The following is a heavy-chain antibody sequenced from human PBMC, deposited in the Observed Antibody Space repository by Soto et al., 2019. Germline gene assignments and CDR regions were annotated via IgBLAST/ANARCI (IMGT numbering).Heavy chain of an antibody. CDR1: GYTFTNYG. CDR2: ISTYNGNT. V-gene: IGHV1-18*01. J-gene: IGHJ6*03. D-gene: IGHD2-21*02. Sequence: QVQLVQSGAEVKQPGASVKVSCKASGYTFTNYGFTWVRQAPGQGLEWLGRISTYNGNTKYAQKVQGRLTMTTDTSTSTANIELTILRSDDTALYYFWRNTVTASYYYMDVWGKGSTVTVSS. CDR3: WRNTVTASYYYMDV.